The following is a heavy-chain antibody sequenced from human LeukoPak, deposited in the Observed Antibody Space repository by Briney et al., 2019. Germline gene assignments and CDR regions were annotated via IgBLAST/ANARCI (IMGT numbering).Heavy chain of an antibody. CDR3: ARAMEMYDSSGYGRDDAFDI. J-gene: IGHJ3*02. Sequence: KSGGSLRLSCAASGFTFSSYSMNWVRQAPGKGLEWVSSISSSSSYIYYADSVKGRFTISRDNAKNSLYLQMNSLRAEDTAVYYCARAMEMYDSSGYGRDDAFDIWGQGTMVTVSS. D-gene: IGHD3-22*01. CDR2: ISSSSSYI. V-gene: IGHV3-21*01. CDR1: GFTFSSYS.